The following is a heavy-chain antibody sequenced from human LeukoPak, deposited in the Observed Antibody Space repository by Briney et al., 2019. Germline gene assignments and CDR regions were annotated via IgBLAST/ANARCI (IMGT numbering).Heavy chain of an antibody. J-gene: IGHJ6*02. CDR2: IYYSGST. CDR3: ARVTTDFWSGYEYYYYYGMDV. CDR1: GDSISSYY. V-gene: IGHV4-59*01. Sequence: SETLSLTCTVSGDSISSYYWSWIRQPPGKGLECIGYIYYSGSTNYNPSLKSRVTISVDTSKNQFSLKLSSVTAADTAVYYCARVTTDFWSGYEYYYYYGMDVWGQGTTVTVSS. D-gene: IGHD3-3*01.